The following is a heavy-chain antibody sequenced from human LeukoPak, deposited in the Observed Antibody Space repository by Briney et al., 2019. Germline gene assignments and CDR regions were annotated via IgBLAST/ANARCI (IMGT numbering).Heavy chain of an antibody. CDR3: ARVTYDDYWYFDL. J-gene: IGHJ2*01. V-gene: IGHV4-59*08. CDR2: IYYSGST. CDR1: GGSISSYY. D-gene: IGHD3-3*01. Sequence: SETLSLTGTVSGGSISSYYWSWIRQPPGKGLEWIGYIYYSGSTNYNPSLKSRVTISVDTSKNQFSLKLSSVTAADTAVYYCARVTYDDYWYFDLWGRGTLVTVSS.